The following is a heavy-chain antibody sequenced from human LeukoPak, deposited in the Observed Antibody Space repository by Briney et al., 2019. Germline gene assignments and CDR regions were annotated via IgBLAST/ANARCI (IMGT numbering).Heavy chain of an antibody. J-gene: IGHJ4*02. V-gene: IGHV1-18*01. CDR3: ARDRVGAHPFDY. CDR2: ISAYNGNT. D-gene: IGHD1-26*01. Sequence: APVKVSCKASGYTFTSYGISWVRQAPGQGLEWMGWISAYNGNTNYAQKLQGRVTMTTDTSTSTAYMELRSLRSDDTAVYYCARDRVGAHPFDYWGQGTLVTVSS. CDR1: GYTFTSYG.